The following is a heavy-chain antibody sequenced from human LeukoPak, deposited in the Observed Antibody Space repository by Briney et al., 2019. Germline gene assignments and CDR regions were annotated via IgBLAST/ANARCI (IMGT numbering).Heavy chain of an antibody. CDR1: GFTFSSYS. D-gene: IGHD6-19*01. CDR3: ARGWSWTFDI. CDR2: IGRSNAI. J-gene: IGHJ3*02. V-gene: IGHV3-48*01. Sequence: GGSLRLSCAASGFTFSSYSMNWVRQAPGKGLEWVSYIGRSNAIYYADSVKGRFTISRDNAKNSLFLQMDSLRAEDTAVYYCARGWSWTFDIWGQGTMVTVSS.